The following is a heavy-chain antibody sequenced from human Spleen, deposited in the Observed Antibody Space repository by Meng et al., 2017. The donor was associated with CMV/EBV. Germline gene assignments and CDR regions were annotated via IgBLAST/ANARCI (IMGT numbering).Heavy chain of an antibody. J-gene: IGHJ4*02. CDR1: RFTFSNYA. Sequence: GESLKISCAASRFTFSNYAMHWVRQAPGKGLEWVALLSYDGRYKYYADSVKGRFTISRDNSNYTLFLQMNSLRHDDTAVYSCARAGWNQFFDRWGRGTLVTVS. V-gene: IGHV3-30-3*01. CDR3: ARAGWNQFFDR. D-gene: IGHD1-1*01. CDR2: LSYDGRYK.